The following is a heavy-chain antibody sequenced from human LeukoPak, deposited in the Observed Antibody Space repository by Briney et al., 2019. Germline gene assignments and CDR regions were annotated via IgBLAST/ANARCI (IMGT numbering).Heavy chain of an antibody. V-gene: IGHV1-69*05. Sequence: SVKVSCKASGGTFSSYAISWVRQAPGQGLEWMGRIIPIFGTANYAQNFQGRVTITTDESKSTAYMELSSLRFEDTAVYYCARNRIAARPIYYYYYMDVWGKGTTVTVSS. J-gene: IGHJ6*03. CDR1: GGTFSSYA. D-gene: IGHD6-6*01. CDR2: IIPIFGTA. CDR3: ARNRIAARPIYYYYYMDV.